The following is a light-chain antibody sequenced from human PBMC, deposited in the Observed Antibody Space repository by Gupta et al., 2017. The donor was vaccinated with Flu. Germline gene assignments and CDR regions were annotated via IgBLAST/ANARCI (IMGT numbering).Light chain of an antibody. Sequence: EIVMTQSPATLSVSLGERATLSCGASQSLGSNLAWYQQKPGQAPRLLIYGASTRATGIPARFTGSGSGTEFTLTISSRQSEDFAVYFCQQYNTWPSWTFGQGTKVEI. CDR1: QSLGSN. CDR3: QQYNTWPSWT. CDR2: GAS. V-gene: IGKV3-15*01. J-gene: IGKJ1*01.